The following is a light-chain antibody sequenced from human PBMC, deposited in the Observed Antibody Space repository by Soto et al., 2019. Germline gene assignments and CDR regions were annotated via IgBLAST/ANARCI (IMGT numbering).Light chain of an antibody. CDR3: SSYEGSSPLDV. J-gene: IGLJ1*01. CDR1: SSDVGGYNY. Sequence: VLTQPASVSGSPGQSITISCTGTSSDVGGYNYVSWYQQHPGKAPKLMIYEVSNRPSGVSNRFSGSKSGNTASLTISGLQAEDEADYYCSSYEGSSPLDVFGTGTKVTVL. V-gene: IGLV2-14*01. CDR2: EVS.